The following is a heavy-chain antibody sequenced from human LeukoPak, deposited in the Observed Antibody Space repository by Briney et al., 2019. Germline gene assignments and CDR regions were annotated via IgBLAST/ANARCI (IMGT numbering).Heavy chain of an antibody. V-gene: IGHV1-8*02. D-gene: IGHD6-13*01. CDR3: ARGSAAGTYYFDY. CDR2: MNPNSGNT. Sequence: ASVKVSCKASGYTFTSYGISWVRQAPGQGLEWMGWMNPNSGNTGYAQKFQGRVTMTRNTSISTAYMELSSLRSEDTAVYYCARGSAAGTYYFDYWGQGTLVTVSS. J-gene: IGHJ4*02. CDR1: GYTFTSYG.